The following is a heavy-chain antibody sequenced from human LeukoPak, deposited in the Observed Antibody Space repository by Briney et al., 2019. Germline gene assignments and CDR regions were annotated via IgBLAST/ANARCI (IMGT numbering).Heavy chain of an antibody. J-gene: IGHJ4*02. CDR1: GYTFTGYY. D-gene: IGHD5-18*01. CDR3: ATLPDTAMVFFDY. Sequence: ASVKVSCKASGYTFTGYYMHWVRQAPGLELEWMGWINPNSGGTNYAQKFQGRVTMTRDTSISTAYMELSRLRADDTAVYYCATLPDTAMVFFDYWGQGTLVTVSS. CDR2: INPNSGGT. V-gene: IGHV1-2*02.